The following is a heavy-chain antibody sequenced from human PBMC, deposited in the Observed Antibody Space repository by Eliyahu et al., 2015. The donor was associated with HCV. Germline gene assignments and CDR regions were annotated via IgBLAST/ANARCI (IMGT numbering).Heavy chain of an antibody. J-gene: IGHJ3*02. CDR2: IYSGGST. CDR3: ARVRGSVVRGVKGNAFDI. Sequence: VQLVESGGGLVQPGGSLRLSCAASGFTVSXXYMXWXRQAPGKGLEWVSVIYSGGSTYYADSVKGRFTISRDNSKNTLYLQMNSLRAEDTAVYYCARVRGSVVRGVKGNAFDIWGQGTMVTVSS. CDR1: GFTVSXXY. V-gene: IGHV3-66*02. D-gene: IGHD3-10*01.